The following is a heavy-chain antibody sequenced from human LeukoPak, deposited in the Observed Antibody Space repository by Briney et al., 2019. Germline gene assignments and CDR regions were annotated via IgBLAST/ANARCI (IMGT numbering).Heavy chain of an antibody. V-gene: IGHV3-11*06. Sequence: PGGSLRLSCAASGFTFSDYYMSWIRQAPGKGLEWVSYISSSSSYIYYADSVKGRFTISRDNAKNSLYLQMNSLRAEDTAVYYCARDEGRYCSGGSCYEFDYWGQGTLVTVSS. J-gene: IGHJ4*02. D-gene: IGHD2-15*01. CDR1: GFTFSDYY. CDR3: ARDEGRYCSGGSCYEFDY. CDR2: ISSSSSYI.